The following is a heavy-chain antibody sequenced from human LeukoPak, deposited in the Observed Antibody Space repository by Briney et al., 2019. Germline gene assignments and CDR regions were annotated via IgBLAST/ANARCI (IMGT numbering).Heavy chain of an antibody. CDR2: IIPIFGTA. CDR3: ARVPHYYDSSGLDY. Sequence: SVKVSCKASGGTFSSYAISWVRQAPGQGLEWMGGIIPIFGTANYAQKFQGRVTITADESTSTAYMELSSLRSEDMAVYYCARVPHYYDSSGLDYWGQGTLVTVSS. D-gene: IGHD3-22*01. J-gene: IGHJ4*02. CDR1: GGTFSSYA. V-gene: IGHV1-69*01.